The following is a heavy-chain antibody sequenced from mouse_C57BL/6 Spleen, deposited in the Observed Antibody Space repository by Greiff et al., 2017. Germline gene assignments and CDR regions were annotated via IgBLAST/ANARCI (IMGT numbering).Heavy chain of an antibody. Sequence: QVQLQQSGAELVRPGASVTLSCKASGYTFTDYEMHWVKQTPVHGLEWIGAIDPETGGTAYNQKFKGKAILTADKSSSTAYMELRSLTSEDSAVYYCTREEFYYFGYWGQGTTLTVAS. V-gene: IGHV1-15*01. CDR1: GYTFTDYE. CDR2: IDPETGGT. J-gene: IGHJ2*01. CDR3: TREEFYYFGY.